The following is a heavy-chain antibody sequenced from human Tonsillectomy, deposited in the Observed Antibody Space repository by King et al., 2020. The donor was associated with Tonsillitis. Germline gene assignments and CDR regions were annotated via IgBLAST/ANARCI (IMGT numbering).Heavy chain of an antibody. D-gene: IGHD6-19*01. Sequence: VQLVESGGGLVQPGGSLRLSCAASGFTFSSYSMNWVRQAPGKGLEWVSYISSSSSTIYYADSVKGRFTISRDNAKNSLYLQMNSLRAEDTAVYYCARGYRSGCGEDCSAFDIWGQGIMVTVSS. V-gene: IGHV3-48*01. CDR1: GFTFSSYS. CDR3: ARGYRSGCGEDCSAFDI. CDR2: ISSSSSTI. J-gene: IGHJ3*02.